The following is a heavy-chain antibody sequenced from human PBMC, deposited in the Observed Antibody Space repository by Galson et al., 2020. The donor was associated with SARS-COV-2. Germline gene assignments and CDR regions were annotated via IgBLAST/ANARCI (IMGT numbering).Heavy chain of an antibody. CDR1: GFTFSAYY. CDR2: LSSSSSYT. J-gene: IGHJ4*02. D-gene: IGHD3-16*01. Sequence: GESLKISCAASGFTFSAYYMSWIRQAPGQGLEWVSSLSSSSSYTTYADSVKGRFTISEDDAKNTLYLHMRSLRAEDTAVYYCARGDMRNDYFDYWGQGTLVTVSS. V-gene: IGHV3-11*06. CDR3: ARGDMRNDYFDY.